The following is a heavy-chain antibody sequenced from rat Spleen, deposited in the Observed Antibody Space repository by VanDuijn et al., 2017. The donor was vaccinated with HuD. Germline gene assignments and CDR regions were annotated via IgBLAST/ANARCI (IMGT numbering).Heavy chain of an antibody. J-gene: IGHJ4*01. CDR2: ITSGGSNT. CDR1: GFTFSPFA. V-gene: IGHV5-17*01. Sequence: EVQLVESDGGLVQPGRSLKLSCAASGFTFSPFAMAWVRQAPKKGLEWVATITSGGSNTYYPDSVKGRFTISRDNAKSTLYLQMDSLRSEDTATYYCAKKGTYYGYLYVMDAWGQGASVTVSS. D-gene: IGHD1-9*01. CDR3: AKKGTYYGYLYVMDA.